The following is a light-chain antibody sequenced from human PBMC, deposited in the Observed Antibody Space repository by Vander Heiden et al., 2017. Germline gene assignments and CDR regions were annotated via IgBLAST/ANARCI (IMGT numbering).Light chain of an antibody. J-gene: IGLJ3*02. CDR2: DGS. Sequence: QSALTQPRSVSGSPGQSVTISCTGTSSDVGGYHYVSWYQQHPGKAPKPMIYDGSKRPSGVPDRFSGSKSGNTASLTISGLQAEDEADYYCCSYAGSYTWVFGGGTKLTVL. V-gene: IGLV2-11*01. CDR1: SSDVGGYHY. CDR3: CSYAGSYTWV.